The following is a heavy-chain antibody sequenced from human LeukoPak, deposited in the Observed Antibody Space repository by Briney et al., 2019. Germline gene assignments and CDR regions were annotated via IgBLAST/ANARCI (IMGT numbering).Heavy chain of an antibody. CDR1: GYTFTGYY. CDR3: ARDEGSWSYPKFDP. D-gene: IGHD3-10*01. Sequence: ASVKVSCKASGYTFTGYYMHWVRQAPGQGLEWMGWINPNSGGTNYAQKFQGRVTMTRDTSISTAYMELSRLRSDDTAVYYCARDEGSWSYPKFDPWGQGTLVTVSS. CDR2: INPNSGGT. V-gene: IGHV1-2*02. J-gene: IGHJ5*02.